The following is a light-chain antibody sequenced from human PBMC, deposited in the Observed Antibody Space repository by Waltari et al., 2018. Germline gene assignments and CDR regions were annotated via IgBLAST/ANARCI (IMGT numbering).Light chain of an antibody. CDR1: QDISHH. CDR3: QQYVNFIS. Sequence: DIQLTQSPSSLSASVGDRISITWQASQDISHHLNWYQQRPGKAPKVLIYDASKLKTWVPSRCSGSGSGTGLTFTISCLQPEDSATYYCQQYVNFISFGKGTRLEIK. J-gene: IGKJ5*01. CDR2: DAS. V-gene: IGKV1-33*01.